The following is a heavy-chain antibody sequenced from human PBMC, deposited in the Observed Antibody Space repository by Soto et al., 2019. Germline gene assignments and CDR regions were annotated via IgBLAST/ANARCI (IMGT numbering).Heavy chain of an antibody. D-gene: IGHD2-21*02. CDR3: AREDDGGDSLDV. CDR1: GGSINSDYYH. V-gene: IGHV4-30-4*08. CDR2: IHHSGAI. J-gene: IGHJ6*01. Sequence: SETLSLTCAVSGGSINSDYYHWTWIRQSPGKGLEWIGYIHHSGAILYNPSFKSRLAISVDTSKNQFSLHLSSVTDTDTAVYFCAREDDGGDSLDVWGQGTTVTVSS.